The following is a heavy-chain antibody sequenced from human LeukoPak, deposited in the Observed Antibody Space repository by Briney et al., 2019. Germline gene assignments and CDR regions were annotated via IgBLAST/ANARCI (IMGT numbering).Heavy chain of an antibody. CDR1: GYTFTGYF. D-gene: IGHD3-22*01. CDR3: ARLTWEDSSGYKVFDY. CDR2: ISPNSGGT. J-gene: IGHJ4*02. Sequence: GASVKVSCKASGYTFTGYFMHWVRQAPGQGLEWMGWISPNSGGTNYAQKFQGRVTMTRDTSISTAYMELSRLRSDDTAVYYCARLTWEDSSGYKVFDYWGQGTLVTVSS. V-gene: IGHV1-2*02.